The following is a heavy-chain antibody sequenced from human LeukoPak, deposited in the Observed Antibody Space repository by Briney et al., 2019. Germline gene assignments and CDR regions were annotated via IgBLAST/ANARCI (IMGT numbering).Heavy chain of an antibody. CDR1: GYTFTSYD. D-gene: IGHD6-6*01. Sequence: ASVKVSCKASGYTFTSYDINWVRQATGQGLEWMGWMNPNSGNTGYAQKFQGRVTMTRNMSTSTVYMELSSLRSEDTAVYYCARDHSSSSEGFDYWGQGTLATVSS. CDR2: MNPNSGNT. CDR3: ARDHSSSSEGFDY. V-gene: IGHV1-8*01. J-gene: IGHJ4*02.